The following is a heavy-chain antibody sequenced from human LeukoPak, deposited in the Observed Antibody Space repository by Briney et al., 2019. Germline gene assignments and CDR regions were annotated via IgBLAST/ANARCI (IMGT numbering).Heavy chain of an antibody. V-gene: IGHV3-64D*06. Sequence: GGSLRLSCAASGFTFSSYWMHWVRQAPGKGLEYLSAISSNGGSTYYADSVKGRFTISRDNSKNTLDLQMSSLRAEDTAVYYCVKDDYYFDYWGQGTLVTVSS. J-gene: IGHJ4*02. D-gene: IGHD2-21*01. CDR3: VKDDYYFDY. CDR1: GFTFSSYW. CDR2: ISSNGGST.